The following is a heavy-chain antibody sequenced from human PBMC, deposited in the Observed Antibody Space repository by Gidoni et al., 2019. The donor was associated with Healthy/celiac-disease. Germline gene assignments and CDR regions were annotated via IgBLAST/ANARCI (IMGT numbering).Heavy chain of an antibody. D-gene: IGHD2-15*01. CDR1: GFTFDDYT. J-gene: IGHJ4*02. V-gene: IGHV3-43*01. CDR3: AKDIDRDRYCSGGSCFHYFDY. CDR2: ISWDGGST. Sequence: EVQLVASGGVVVQPGGSLRLSCAASGFTFDDYTMHWVRQAPGKGLEWVSLISWDGGSTYYADSVKGRFTISRDNSKNSLYLQMNSLRTEDTALYYCAKDIDRDRYCSGGSCFHYFDYWGQGTLVTVSS.